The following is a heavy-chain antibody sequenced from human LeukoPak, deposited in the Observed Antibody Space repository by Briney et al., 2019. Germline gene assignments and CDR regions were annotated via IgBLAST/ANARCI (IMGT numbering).Heavy chain of an antibody. CDR3: AKVRPPPGSGWYGGDDY. CDR1: GFTFRNYV. V-gene: IGHV3-23*01. Sequence: GGSLRLSCTASGFTFRNYVMSWVRQAPGKGLEWVSSIRSSGDDTSSADSVKGRFTIFRDNSKSALYLQMNSLRAEDTAIYYCAKVRPPPGSGWYGGDDYWGQGTLVTVSP. D-gene: IGHD6-19*01. CDR2: IRSSGDDT. J-gene: IGHJ4*02.